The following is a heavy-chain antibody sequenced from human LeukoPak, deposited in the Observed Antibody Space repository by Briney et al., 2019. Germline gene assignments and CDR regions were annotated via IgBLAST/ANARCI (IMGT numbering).Heavy chain of an antibody. CDR2: IYPGDSDT. D-gene: IGHD1-26*01. V-gene: IGHV5-51*01. Sequence: GESLKISCKGSGYSFTSYWIGWVRQMPGKGLEWMGIIYPGDSDTRYSPSFQGQVTISADKSISTAYLQWSSLKASDTAMYYCARQRGSYVPYWYFDLWGRGTLVTVSS. J-gene: IGHJ2*01. CDR1: GYSFTSYW. CDR3: ARQRGSYVPYWYFDL.